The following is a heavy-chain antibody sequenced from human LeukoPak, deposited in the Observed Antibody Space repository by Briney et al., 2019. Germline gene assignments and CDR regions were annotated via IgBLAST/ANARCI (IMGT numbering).Heavy chain of an antibody. CDR2: INHSGST. V-gene: IGHV4-34*01. Sequence: SETLSLTCAVYGGSFSGYYWSWIRQPPGKGLEWIGEINHSGSTNYNPSLKSRVTISVDTSKNQFSLKLSSVTAADTAVYYCARRRGNYYGSGSYYSFDYWGQGTLVTVSS. CDR1: GGSFSGYY. CDR3: ARRRGNYYGSGSYYSFDY. J-gene: IGHJ4*02. D-gene: IGHD3-10*01.